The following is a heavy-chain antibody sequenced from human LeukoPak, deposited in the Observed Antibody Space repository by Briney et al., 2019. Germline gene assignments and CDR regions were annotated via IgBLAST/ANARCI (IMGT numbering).Heavy chain of an antibody. CDR1: GYSFTRYW. V-gene: IGHV5-51*01. J-gene: IGHJ3*02. Sequence: GEPLKISCMGSGYSFTRYWIGWVRQMPGTGLEWMGFIYPGDSDTSYSPSFQGQVTISADKSISTAYLQWSSLEASDTAMYYCARVRGAGAVPPGAFDIWGQGTMVTVSS. D-gene: IGHD3-10*01. CDR3: ARVRGAGAVPPGAFDI. CDR2: IYPGDSDT.